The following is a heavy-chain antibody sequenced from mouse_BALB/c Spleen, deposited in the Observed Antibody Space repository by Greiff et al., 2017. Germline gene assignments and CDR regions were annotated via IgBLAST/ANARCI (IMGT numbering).Heavy chain of an antibody. V-gene: IGHV5-6-4*01. CDR1: GFTFSSYT. CDR2: ISSGGSYT. Sequence: VQLVESGGGLVKPGGSLKLSCAASGFTFSSYTMSWVRQTPEKRLEWVATISSGGSYTYYPDSVKGRFTISRDNAKNTLYLQMSSLKSEDTAMYYCTRGYEGFDYWGQGTTLTVSS. CDR3: TRGYEGFDY. D-gene: IGHD2-14*01. J-gene: IGHJ2*01.